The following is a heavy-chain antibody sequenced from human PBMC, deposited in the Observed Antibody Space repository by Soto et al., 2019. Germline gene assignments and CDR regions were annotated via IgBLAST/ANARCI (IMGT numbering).Heavy chain of an antibody. CDR1: GFTFDDYA. D-gene: IGHD5-12*01. CDR3: QKDFEYGGLTGYYFDS. J-gene: IGHJ4*02. V-gene: IGHV3-9*01. Sequence: GGSLRLSCAASGFTFDDYAMHWVRQAPGKGLEWVSGISWNSGSIGYADSVKGRLTISRDNAKNSLYLQMNSLRAEDTTLYYRQKDFEYGGLTGYYFDSWAQGTLATVP. CDR2: ISWNSGSI.